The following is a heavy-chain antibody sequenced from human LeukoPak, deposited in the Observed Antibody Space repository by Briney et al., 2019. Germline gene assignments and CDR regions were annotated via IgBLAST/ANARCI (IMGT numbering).Heavy chain of an antibody. J-gene: IGHJ4*02. V-gene: IGHV3-48*03. CDR2: ISSSGSTI. CDR1: GFTFSSYE. D-gene: IGHD2-2*01. Sequence: PGGSLRLSCAASGFTFSSYEMNWVRQAPGKGLEWVSYISSSGSTIYYADSVKGRFTISRDNAKNSLYLQVNSLRAEDTAVYYCARGDYCSSTSCSPPDYWGQGTLVIVSS. CDR3: ARGDYCSSTSCSPPDY.